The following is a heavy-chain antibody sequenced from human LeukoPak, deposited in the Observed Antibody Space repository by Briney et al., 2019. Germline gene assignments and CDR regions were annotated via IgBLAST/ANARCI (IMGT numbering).Heavy chain of an antibody. V-gene: IGHV3-53*01. CDR1: GLSVSSVY. CDR2: IFTAGST. CDR3: ASRGMYYYGSGTYLGQ. J-gene: IGHJ4*02. D-gene: IGHD3-10*01. Sequence: PGGSLRLSCAASGLSVSSVYMTCVRQAPGEGLEWGSIIFTAGSTSYADSLKGRFTVSRDTSKNTICLQMNSLSVEDTAVYYCASRGMYYYGSGTYLGQWGQGTLVTVSS.